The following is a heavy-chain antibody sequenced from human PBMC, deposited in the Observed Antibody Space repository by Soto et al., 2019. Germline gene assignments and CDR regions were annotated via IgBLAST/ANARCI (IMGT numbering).Heavy chain of an antibody. D-gene: IGHD3-22*01. CDR1: GYSFTSYW. CDR2: IYPGDSDT. CDR3: ARHAGDSSGYAFDI. J-gene: IGHJ3*02. Sequence: ESLKIAFKGCGYSFTSYWLGWVRQIPGKGLEWMGIIYPGDSDTRYSPSFQGQVTISADKSISTAYLQWSSLKASDTAMYYCARHAGDSSGYAFDIWGQGTMVTVSS. V-gene: IGHV5-51*01.